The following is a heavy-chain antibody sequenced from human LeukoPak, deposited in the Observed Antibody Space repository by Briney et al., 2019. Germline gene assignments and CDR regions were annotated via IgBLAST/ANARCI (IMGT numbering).Heavy chain of an antibody. CDR2: LRGGGDTI. J-gene: IGHJ3*01. V-gene: IGHV3-23*01. D-gene: IGHD4-17*01. Sequence: GGPLRLSCAASGFTFSNYAMTWIRQAPEKGLEWVSSLRGGGDTIKYSDSAKGRFTISRDNSKNTLYLQMDNLRVDDTAVYYCGRDPNGNYIGAFDFRGQGTKVAVSS. CDR1: GFTFSNYA. CDR3: GRDPNGNYIGAFDF.